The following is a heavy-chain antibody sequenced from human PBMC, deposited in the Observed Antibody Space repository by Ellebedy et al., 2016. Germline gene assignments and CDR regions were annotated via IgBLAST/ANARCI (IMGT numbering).Heavy chain of an antibody. CDR1: DFSITTEYY. V-gene: IGHV4-38-2*01. J-gene: IGHJ4*02. CDR2: IYHSGNS. Sequence: SETLSLTCVVSDFSITTEYYWAWIRQPPGKGLQWIGSIYHSGNSYSNPSLKSRVTLSVDTSKNQFSLKLSSVTAADTAVYYCARHRYSYGSYYFDYWGQGTLVTVSS. D-gene: IGHD5-18*01. CDR3: ARHRYSYGSYYFDY.